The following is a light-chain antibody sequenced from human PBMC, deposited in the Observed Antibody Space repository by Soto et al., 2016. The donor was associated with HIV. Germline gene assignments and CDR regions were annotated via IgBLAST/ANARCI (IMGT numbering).Light chain of an antibody. CDR3: QAWGVSTAV. CDR2: QDT. Sequence: SYELTQPPSVSVSPGQTASIICSGDNLGNKYASWYQQRPGQSPVLVIYQDTKRPSGIPERFSGSNSGNTATLTISGTQATDEADYYCQAWGVSTAVFGTGTKVTVL. CDR1: NLGNKY. J-gene: IGLJ1*01. V-gene: IGLV3-1*01.